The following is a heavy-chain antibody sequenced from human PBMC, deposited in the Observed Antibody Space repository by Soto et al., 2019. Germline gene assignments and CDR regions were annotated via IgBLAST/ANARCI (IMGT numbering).Heavy chain of an antibody. CDR2: RNPNSGNT. Sequence: ASVKVSCKASGYTFTSYDINWVRQATGQGLEWMGWRNPNSGNTGYAQKFQGRVTMTRNTSISTAYMELSSLRSEYTAVYYCARCIAVAGTTFDPWGQGTLVTVSS. V-gene: IGHV1-8*01. CDR3: ARCIAVAGTTFDP. J-gene: IGHJ5*02. D-gene: IGHD6-19*01. CDR1: GYTFTSYD.